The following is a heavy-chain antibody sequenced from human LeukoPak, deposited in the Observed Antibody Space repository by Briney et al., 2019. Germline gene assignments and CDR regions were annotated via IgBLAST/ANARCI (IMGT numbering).Heavy chain of an antibody. CDR2: ISYDGSNK. Sequence: GGSLRLSCAASGFTFSSYAMHWVRQAPGKGLEWVAVISYDGSNKYYADSVKGRFTISRDNSKNTLYLQMNSLRAEDTALYYCAKGHISGSLDAFDIWGQGTMVTVSS. CDR1: GFTFSSYA. D-gene: IGHD1-26*01. CDR3: AKGHISGSLDAFDI. J-gene: IGHJ3*02. V-gene: IGHV3-30-3*01.